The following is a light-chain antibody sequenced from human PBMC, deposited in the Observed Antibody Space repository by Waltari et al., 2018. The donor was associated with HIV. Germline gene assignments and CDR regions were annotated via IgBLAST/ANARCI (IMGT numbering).Light chain of an antibody. CDR3: ASWDDNLGHWI. CDR1: KSNIGNNF. Sequence: QPKMTQAPSASKTPGQRITMSCSGTKSNIGNNFIYWSQQIAGAAPRLVMARNDPRPAGVPSRFSGTNSGTSAFLAITGLRLDDEATYFCASWDDNLGHWIFGGGTKLTVL. J-gene: IGLJ2*01. CDR2: RND. V-gene: IGLV1-47*01.